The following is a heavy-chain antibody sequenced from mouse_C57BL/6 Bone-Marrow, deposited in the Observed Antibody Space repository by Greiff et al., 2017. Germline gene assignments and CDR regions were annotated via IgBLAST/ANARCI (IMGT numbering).Heavy chain of an antibody. Sequence: VQLQQPGAELVKPGASVKLSCKASGYTFTSYWMQWVKQRPGQGLEWIGEIDPSDSYTNYNQKFKGKATLTVETSSSTAYMQLSSLTSEDSAVYYCASSYGSSYWYFDVWGTGTTVTVSS. D-gene: IGHD1-1*01. CDR3: ASSYGSSYWYFDV. CDR2: IDPSDSYT. V-gene: IGHV1-50*01. CDR1: GYTFTSYW. J-gene: IGHJ1*03.